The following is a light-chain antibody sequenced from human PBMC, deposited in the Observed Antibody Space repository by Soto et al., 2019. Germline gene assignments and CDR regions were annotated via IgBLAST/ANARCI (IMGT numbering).Light chain of an antibody. CDR3: SSYTSISTLYV. Sequence: QSALTQPASVSGAPGQSITISCTGTSSDGGDYNFVSWYQQHPGKAPKLMIYEVSHRPSGVSNRFSGSKSDNTASLTISGLQAEDAADYYCSSYTSISTLYVFGTGTKVTVL. V-gene: IGLV2-14*01. J-gene: IGLJ1*01. CDR2: EVS. CDR1: SSDGGDYNF.